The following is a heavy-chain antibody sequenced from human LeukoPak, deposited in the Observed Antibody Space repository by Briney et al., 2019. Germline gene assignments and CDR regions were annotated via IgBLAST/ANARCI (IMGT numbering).Heavy chain of an antibody. Sequence: GGSLRLSCAASGFTFSSYNMNWVRQAPGKGLEWVSSISSTSNYISYADSVKGRFTISRDKAKNSLYLQMNSLRAEDTAVYYCARVTLTGYYAFDYWGQGTLVTVSS. V-gene: IGHV3-21*01. CDR1: GFTFSSYN. J-gene: IGHJ4*02. D-gene: IGHD3-9*01. CDR2: ISSTSNYI. CDR3: ARVTLTGYYAFDY.